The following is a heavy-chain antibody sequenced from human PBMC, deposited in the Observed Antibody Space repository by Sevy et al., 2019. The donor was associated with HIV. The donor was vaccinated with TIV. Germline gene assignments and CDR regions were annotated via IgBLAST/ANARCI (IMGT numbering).Heavy chain of an antibody. CDR2: IYYSGST. CDR1: GGSISSGGYY. CDR3: ASSSACEITMVRGNAFDI. V-gene: IGHV4-31*03. Sequence: SETLSLTCTVSGGSISSGGYYWSWIRQHPGKGLEWIGYIYYSGSTYYNPSLKSRVTISVDTSKNQFSLKLSSVTAADTAVYYCASSSACEITMVRGNAFDIWGQGTMVTVSS. D-gene: IGHD3-10*01. J-gene: IGHJ3*02.